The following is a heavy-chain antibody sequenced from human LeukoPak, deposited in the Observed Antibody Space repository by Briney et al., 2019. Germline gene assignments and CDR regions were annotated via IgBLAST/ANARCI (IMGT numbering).Heavy chain of an antibody. CDR2: ISSSGSTI. V-gene: IGHV3-11*04. CDR3: ARDSVVLLWFGEPGGDAFDI. J-gene: IGHJ3*02. Sequence: GGSLRLSCAASGFTFSDYYMSWIRQAPGKGLEWVSYISSSGSTIYYADSVKGRFTISRDNAKNSLYLQMNSLRAEDTAVYYCARDSVVLLWFGEPGGDAFDIWGQGTMVTVSS. D-gene: IGHD3-10*01. CDR1: GFTFSDYY.